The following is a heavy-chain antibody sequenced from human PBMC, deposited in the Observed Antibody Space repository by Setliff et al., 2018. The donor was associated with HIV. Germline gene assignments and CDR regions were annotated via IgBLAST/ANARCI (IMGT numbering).Heavy chain of an antibody. Sequence: SETLSLTCTVSGASVSSHSWSWIRQSPGRGLEWIGSFYVSGNTHYNPSLKSRVSFSIDTSKNQFSLRLGSLTAAATAIFYCARPVVRCLEAFDIWGQGTLVTVSS. J-gene: IGHJ3*02. CDR1: GASVSSHS. CDR3: ARPVVRCLEAFDI. D-gene: IGHD4-17*01. CDR2: FYVSGNT. V-gene: IGHV4-59*02.